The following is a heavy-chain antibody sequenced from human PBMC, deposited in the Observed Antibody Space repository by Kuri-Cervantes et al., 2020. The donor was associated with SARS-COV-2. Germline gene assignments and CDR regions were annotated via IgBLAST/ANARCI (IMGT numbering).Heavy chain of an antibody. D-gene: IGHD3-10*01. CDR2: IIPIFGTA. Sequence: SVKVSCKASGGTFSNYALSWVRQAPGQGLEWMGGIIPIFGTANYAQKFQGRVTITMDESTSTAYMELSSLRYEDTAVYYCARGRDYYGSGYIWGQGTTVTVSS. V-gene: IGHV1-69*05. J-gene: IGHJ3*02. CDR3: ARGRDYYGSGYI. CDR1: GGTFSNYA.